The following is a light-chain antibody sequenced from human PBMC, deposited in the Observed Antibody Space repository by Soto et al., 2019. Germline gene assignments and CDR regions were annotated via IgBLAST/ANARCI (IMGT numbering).Light chain of an antibody. Sequence: EIVLTQSPATLSLSPGERATLSCRASQSVSSYLAWYQQKPGQAPRLLIYDASNRATGFPARFSGSGSGTAFTLTISSLEPEDFAVYYCQQRSNWPPNTFGQGTKLEIK. V-gene: IGKV3-11*01. J-gene: IGKJ2*01. CDR3: QQRSNWPPNT. CDR2: DAS. CDR1: QSVSSY.